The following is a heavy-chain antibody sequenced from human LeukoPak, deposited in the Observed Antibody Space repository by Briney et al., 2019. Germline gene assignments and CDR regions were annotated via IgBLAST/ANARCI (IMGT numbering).Heavy chain of an antibody. J-gene: IGHJ3*02. CDR3: ARDSSGYSGYEGAFDI. V-gene: IGHV4-59*01. Sequence: KPSETLSLTCTVSGGSISSYYWSWIRQPPGKGLEWIGYIYYSGSTNYNPSLKSRVTISVDTSKNQFSLKLSSVTAAATAVYYCARDSSGYSGYEGAFDIWGQGTMVTGSS. CDR1: GGSISSYY. D-gene: IGHD5-12*01. CDR2: IYYSGST.